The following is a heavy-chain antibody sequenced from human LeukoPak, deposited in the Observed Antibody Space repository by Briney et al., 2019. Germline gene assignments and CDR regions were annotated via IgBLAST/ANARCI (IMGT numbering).Heavy chain of an antibody. CDR3: ARDRWNDVPFDY. V-gene: IGHV4-39*07. Sequence: SETLSLTCTVSGGSISTSRYQWGWLRQPPGKGLEWIGNIFYRGSTYYNPSLRSRVTISVDTSKNQFSLKLTSVTAADTAVYYCARDRWNDVPFDYWGQGTLVTVSS. CDR2: IFYRGST. D-gene: IGHD1-1*01. CDR1: GGSISTSRYQ. J-gene: IGHJ4*02.